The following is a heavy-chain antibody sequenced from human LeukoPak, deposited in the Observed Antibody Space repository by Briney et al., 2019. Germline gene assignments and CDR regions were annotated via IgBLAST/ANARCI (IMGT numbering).Heavy chain of an antibody. J-gene: IGHJ4*02. Sequence: GGSLRLSCAASGFTFSDYYMNWIRQAPGKGLEWVSSISSSSSYIYYADSVKGRFTISRDNAKNSLYLQMNSLRAEDTAVYYCARYSYGYFDYWGQGTLVTVSS. V-gene: IGHV3-11*06. CDR3: ARYSYGYFDY. CDR1: GFTFSDYY. D-gene: IGHD5-18*01. CDR2: ISSSSSYI.